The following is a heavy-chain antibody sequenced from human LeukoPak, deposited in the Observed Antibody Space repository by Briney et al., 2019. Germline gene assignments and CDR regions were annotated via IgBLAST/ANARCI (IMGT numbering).Heavy chain of an antibody. J-gene: IGHJ4*02. V-gene: IGHV3-48*04. Sequence: GGSLRLSCAASGYTSRSYIMCSVREAPRKRLWWVSHISSSSGVIYNADTARGRFTISTDNAKNSLYLQMNSLSAEDTAVYYCASTGILWWYHSWGQGTLVTVSS. D-gene: IGHD2-21*01. CDR3: ASTGILWWYHS. CDR1: GYTSRSYI. CDR2: ISSSSGVI.